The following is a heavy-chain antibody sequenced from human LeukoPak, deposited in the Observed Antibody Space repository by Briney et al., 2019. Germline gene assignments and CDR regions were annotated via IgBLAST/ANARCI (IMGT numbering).Heavy chain of an antibody. CDR2: ISYDGSSK. CDR1: GFTFSSHS. J-gene: IGHJ4*02. CDR3: ARDQEWDSSGYYYY. D-gene: IGHD3-22*01. V-gene: IGHV3-30*03. Sequence: GSLRLSCAASGFTFSSHSMNWVRQAPGKGLEWVAVISYDGSSKYYADSVKGRFTISRDNSKNTLYLQMNSLRAEDTAVYYCARDQEWDSSGYYYYWGQGTLVTVSS.